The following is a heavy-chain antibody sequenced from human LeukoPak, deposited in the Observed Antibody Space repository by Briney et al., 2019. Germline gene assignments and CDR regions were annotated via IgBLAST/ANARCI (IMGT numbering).Heavy chain of an antibody. D-gene: IGHD6-19*01. Sequence: SQTLSLTRTVSGGSIRSGSYHWSWIRQPAGKGLEWIGYIYYSGRTNYNPSLKSRVTISVDTSKNQFSLKLSSVTAADTAVYYCARDMSPSRYSSGWYAWGQGTLVTVSS. CDR1: GGSIRSGSYH. V-gene: IGHV4-61*10. CDR2: IYYSGRT. J-gene: IGHJ5*02. CDR3: ARDMSPSRYSSGWYA.